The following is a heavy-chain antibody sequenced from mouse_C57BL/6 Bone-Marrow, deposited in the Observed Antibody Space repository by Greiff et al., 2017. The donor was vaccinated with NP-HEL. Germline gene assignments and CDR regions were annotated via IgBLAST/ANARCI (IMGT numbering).Heavy chain of an antibody. J-gene: IGHJ3*01. CDR1: GFTFSDYG. D-gene: IGHD1-1*01. CDR3: ARDYYGSSSWFAY. Sequence: EVLLVESGGGLVKPGGSLKLSCAASGFTFSDYGMHWVRQAPEKGLEWVAYISRGSSTIYYADTVKGRFTISRDNAKNTLFLQMTSLRSEDTAMYYCARDYYGSSSWFAYWGQGTLVTVSA. V-gene: IGHV5-17*01. CDR2: ISRGSSTI.